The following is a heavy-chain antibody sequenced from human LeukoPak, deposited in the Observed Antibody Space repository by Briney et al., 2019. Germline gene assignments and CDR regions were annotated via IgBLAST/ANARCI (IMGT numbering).Heavy chain of an antibody. D-gene: IGHD5-12*01. CDR3: ARDGYSGSDAL. J-gene: IGHJ4*02. CDR2: VYYSGTT. V-gene: IGHV4-39*07. Sequence: PSETLSLTCSVSGGSISLSYYYWSWIRQPPGKALEWIGSVYYSGTTSYNPSLKSRVTISVDTSQNQFSLKLSSVTAADTAVYYCARDGYSGSDALWGQGTLVTVSS. CDR1: GGSISLSYYY.